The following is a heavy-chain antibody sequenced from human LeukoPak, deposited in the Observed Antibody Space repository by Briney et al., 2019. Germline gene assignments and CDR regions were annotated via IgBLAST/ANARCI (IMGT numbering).Heavy chain of an antibody. Sequence: GGSLRPSCAASGFTFSSYEMNWVRQAPGKGLEWVSSISSSSSYIYYADSVKGRFTISRDNAKNSLYLQMNSLRAEDTAVYYCARVLPRVRGVISALGFDYWGQGTLVTVSS. D-gene: IGHD3-10*01. CDR2: ISSSSSYI. CDR1: GFTFSSYE. V-gene: IGHV3-21*01. CDR3: ARVLPRVRGVISALGFDY. J-gene: IGHJ4*02.